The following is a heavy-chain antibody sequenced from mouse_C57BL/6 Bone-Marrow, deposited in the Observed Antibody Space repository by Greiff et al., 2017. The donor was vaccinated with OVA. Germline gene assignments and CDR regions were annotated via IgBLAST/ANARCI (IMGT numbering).Heavy chain of an antibody. Sequence: VQRVESGAELARPGASVKLSCTASGYTFTSYGISWVQQRTGQGLEWIGEIYPRSGNTYYNEKVKGKATLTADKSSSTAYMELRSLTSEDSAVYFCARWGYYGSTSWFAYWGQGTLVTVSA. CDR3: ARWGYYGSTSWFAY. D-gene: IGHD1-1*01. J-gene: IGHJ3*01. CDR2: IYPRSGNT. V-gene: IGHV1-81*01. CDR1: GYTFTSYG.